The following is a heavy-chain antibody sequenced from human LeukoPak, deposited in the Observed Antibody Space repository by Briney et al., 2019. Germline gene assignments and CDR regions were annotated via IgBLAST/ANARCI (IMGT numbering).Heavy chain of an antibody. V-gene: IGHV3-23*01. CDR3: AKDVGYSSSSPFDY. CDR1: GFTFSSYA. CDR2: ISGSGGST. Sequence: GGSLRLSCAATGFTFSSYAMSWVRQAPGKGLEWVSAISGSGGSTYYADSVKGRFTISRDNSKNTLYLQMNSLRAEDTAVYYCAKDVGYSSSSPFDYWGQGTLVTVSS. J-gene: IGHJ4*02. D-gene: IGHD6-6*01.